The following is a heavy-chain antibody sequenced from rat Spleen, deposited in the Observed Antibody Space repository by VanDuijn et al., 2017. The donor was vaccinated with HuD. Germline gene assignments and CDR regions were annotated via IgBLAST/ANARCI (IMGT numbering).Heavy chain of an antibody. D-gene: IGHD4-1*01. CDR2: ISIGGGTA. CDR1: GFTFSNYY. V-gene: IGHV5-27*01. Sequence: EVQLVEYGGGLVQPGRSLKLPCAASGFTFSNYYMAWVRQAPTKGLEWVAYISIGGGTAFYRDSVKGRFTISRDDAKRTLYLQMDSLRSEDTASYYFTTGLHWGQGVMVTVSS. CDR3: TTGLH. J-gene: IGHJ2*01.